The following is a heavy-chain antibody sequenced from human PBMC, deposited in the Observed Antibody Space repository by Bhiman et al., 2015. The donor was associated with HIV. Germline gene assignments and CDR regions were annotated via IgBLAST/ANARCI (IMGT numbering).Heavy chain of an antibody. CDR3: AREFTGYSSSNFDY. J-gene: IGHJ4*02. D-gene: IGHD6-13*01. V-gene: IGHV3-21*03. Sequence: EVQLVESGGGLVKPGGSLRLSCAASGFTFSSYTLNWVRQAPGKGLEWVSSISSSGSYIYYADSVKGRFTISRDNAKNSLYLQLNSLRAEDTAVYYCAREFTGYSSSNFDYWGQGTLVTVSS. CDR2: ISSSGSYI. CDR1: GFTFSSYT.